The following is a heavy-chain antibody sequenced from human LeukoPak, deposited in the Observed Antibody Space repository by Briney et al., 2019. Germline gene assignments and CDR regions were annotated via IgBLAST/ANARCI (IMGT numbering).Heavy chain of an antibody. J-gene: IGHJ4*02. Sequence: GGSLRLSXAASGFTFSSYAMSWVRQAPGKGLEWVSAISGSGGCTYYADSVKGRFTISRDNSKNTLYLQMNSLRAEDTAVYYCAKEMATRMRGFSPCDNWGQGTRVTVSS. V-gene: IGHV3-23*01. CDR2: ISGSGGCT. D-gene: IGHD5-24*01. CDR3: AKEMATRMRGFSPCDN. CDR1: GFTFSSYA.